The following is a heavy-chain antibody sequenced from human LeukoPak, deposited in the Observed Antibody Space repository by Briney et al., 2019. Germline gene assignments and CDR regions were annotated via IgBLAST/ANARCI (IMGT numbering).Heavy chain of an antibody. J-gene: IGHJ4*02. D-gene: IGHD3-10*01. CDR1: GRSFTSYW. V-gene: IGHV5-51*01. CDR3: ARQDGSGSFDY. Sequence: GESLKISCKGSGRSFTSYWIGWVRQMPGKGLEWMGIVYAADSDAKYSPAFQGQVTISADKSITTAFLQWSSLRASDTAMYYCARQDGSGSFDYWGQGTLVTVSS. CDR2: VYAADSDA.